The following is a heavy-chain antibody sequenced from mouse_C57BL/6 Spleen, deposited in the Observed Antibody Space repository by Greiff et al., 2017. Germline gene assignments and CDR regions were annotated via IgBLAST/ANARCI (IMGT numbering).Heavy chain of an antibody. D-gene: IGHD2-5*01. CDR2: IYPGSGNT. CDR3: ARSDYSSPWFAY. V-gene: IGHV1-76*01. J-gene: IGHJ3*01. CDR1: GYTFTDYY. Sequence: QVQLKQSGAELVRPGASVKLSCKASGYTFTDYYINWVKQRTGQGLEWIARIYPGSGNTYYNEKFKGKATLTAEKSSSTAYMQLSSLTSEDSAVYYCARSDYSSPWFAYWGQGTLVTVSA.